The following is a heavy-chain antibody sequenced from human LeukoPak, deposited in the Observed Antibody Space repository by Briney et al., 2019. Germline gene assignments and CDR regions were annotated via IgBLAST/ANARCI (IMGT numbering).Heavy chain of an antibody. D-gene: IGHD3-3*01. CDR1: GFTFSSYI. J-gene: IGHJ3*02. CDR3: STSAILAITGAFDI. Sequence: GGSLRLSCAPSGFTFSSYIMNWVRQAPGKGLEWVSSISSSSSYIYYADSLKGRFTISRDNAKNSLYFQINSLRAEDTAVYYCSTSAILAITGAFDIWGQGTMVTVSS. CDR2: ISSSSSYI. V-gene: IGHV3-21*01.